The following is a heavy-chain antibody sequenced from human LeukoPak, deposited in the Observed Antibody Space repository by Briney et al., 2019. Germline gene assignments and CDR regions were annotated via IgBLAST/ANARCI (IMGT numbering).Heavy chain of an antibody. CDR2: IYYSGST. CDR3: ARVYCSSTSCYAPYFDY. Sequence: KPSETLSLTCTVSGGSISSYYWSWIRQPPGKGLEWIGYIYYSGSTNYNPSLKSRVTISVGTSKNQFSLKLSSVTAADTAVYYCARVYCSSTSCYAPYFDYWGQGTLVTVSS. J-gene: IGHJ4*02. CDR1: GGSISSYY. V-gene: IGHV4-59*01. D-gene: IGHD2-2*01.